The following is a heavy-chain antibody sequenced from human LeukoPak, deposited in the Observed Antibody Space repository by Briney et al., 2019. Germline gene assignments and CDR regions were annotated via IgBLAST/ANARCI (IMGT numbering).Heavy chain of an antibody. CDR2: IYYSGST. D-gene: IGHD3-22*01. Sequence: PSATLSLTCTVSGGSISSSSYYWGWIRQPPGKGLEWIGSIYYSGSTYYNPSLKSRVTISVDTSKNQFSLKLSSVTAADTAVYYCASPNYYDSSGYYAWGQGTLVTVSS. CDR3: ASPNYYDSSGYYA. J-gene: IGHJ5*02. V-gene: IGHV4-39*01. CDR1: GGSISSSSYY.